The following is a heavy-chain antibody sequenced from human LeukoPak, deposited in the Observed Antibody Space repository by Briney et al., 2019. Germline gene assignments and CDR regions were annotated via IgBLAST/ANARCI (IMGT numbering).Heavy chain of an antibody. CDR2: IKQDGSQK. J-gene: IGHJ4*02. CDR1: GFTFSTYW. Sequence: GGSLRLSCAASGFTFSTYWMTWLRQAPGKGLEWVANIKQDGSQKYYVDSVKGRFTISRDNAKNSLYLQMNSLRAEGTAVYYCASDAPAAGTQFDYWGQGTLVTVSS. CDR3: ASDAPAAGTQFDY. D-gene: IGHD6-13*01. V-gene: IGHV3-7*05.